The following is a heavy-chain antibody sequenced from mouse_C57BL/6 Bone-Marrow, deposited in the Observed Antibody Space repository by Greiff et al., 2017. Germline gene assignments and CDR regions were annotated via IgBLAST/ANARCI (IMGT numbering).Heavy chain of an antibody. Sequence: QVQLQQSGPELVKPGASVKISCKASGYAFSSSWMNWVKQRPGKGLEWIGRIYPGDGDTNYNGKFKGKATLTADKSSSTAYMQLSSLTSEDSAVYFCARWRDGPYWGQGTLVTVSA. V-gene: IGHV1-82*01. J-gene: IGHJ3*01. D-gene: IGHD2-3*01. CDR1: GYAFSSSW. CDR3: ARWRDGPY. CDR2: IYPGDGDT.